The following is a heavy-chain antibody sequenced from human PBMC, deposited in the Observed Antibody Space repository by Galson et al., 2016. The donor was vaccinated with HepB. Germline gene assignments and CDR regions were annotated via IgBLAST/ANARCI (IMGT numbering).Heavy chain of an antibody. V-gene: IGHV3-13*01. J-gene: IGHJ4*02. CDR1: GFTFSTGD. D-gene: IGHD1-26*01. Sequence: SLRLSCAASGFTFSTGDLHWVRQATGKGLEWVSAIGLAGDTYYLDSVRGRFTISRENVRNSLYLQMTSLRDEDTAVCYCAGLAYSGNYGLPYYWGQGTLVTVSS. CDR3: AGLAYSGNYGLPYY. CDR2: IGLAGDT.